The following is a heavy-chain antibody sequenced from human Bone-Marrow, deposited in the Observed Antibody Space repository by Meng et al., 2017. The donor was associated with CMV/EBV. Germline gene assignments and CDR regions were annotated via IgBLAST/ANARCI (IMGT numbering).Heavy chain of an antibody. CDR1: GFTFSSYW. J-gene: IGHJ4*02. Sequence: GGSLRLSCAASGFTFSSYWMSWVRQAPGKGLEWVANIKQDGSEKYYVDSVKGRFTISRDNAKNSLYLQMNSLRAEDTAVYYCARVWGSGIQQLITYYFDYWGQRTLVTVSS. V-gene: IGHV3-7*01. CDR3: ARVWGSGIQQLITYYFDY. D-gene: IGHD6-13*01. CDR2: IKQDGSEK.